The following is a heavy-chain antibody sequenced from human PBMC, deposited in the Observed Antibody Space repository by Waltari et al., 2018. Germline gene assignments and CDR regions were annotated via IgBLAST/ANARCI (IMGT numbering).Heavy chain of an antibody. Sequence: QLQLQESGPGLVRPSGTLSLDCVVSGDSVSSNYWWSWVRQSPQQGLEWIGQVHGTGGGNYNPSFASRVTVSLDTSNNRFSLKVSFATAADTAVYFCARDRGRGLYLDTWGPGTLVTVS. CDR2: VHGTGGG. V-gene: IGHV4-4*02. J-gene: IGHJ4*02. CDR3: ARDRGRGLYLDT. D-gene: IGHD2-15*01. CDR1: GDSVSSNYW.